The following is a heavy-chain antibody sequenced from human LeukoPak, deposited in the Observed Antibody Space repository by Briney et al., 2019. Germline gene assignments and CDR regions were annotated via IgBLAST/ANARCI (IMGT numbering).Heavy chain of an antibody. CDR1: GFTFGSSA. V-gene: IGHV3-23*01. Sequence: GGSLRLSCVGSGFTFGSSAMSWVRQGPGKRLEWVAAIAGSGRTTDYAESVKGRFAISRDNSKSTLYLQLNNLTAEDTAFYFCAKEGGITSPNRFDAWGQGNLVTVSS. CDR3: AKEGGITSPNRFDA. CDR2: IAGSGRTT. D-gene: IGHD3-16*02. J-gene: IGHJ5*02.